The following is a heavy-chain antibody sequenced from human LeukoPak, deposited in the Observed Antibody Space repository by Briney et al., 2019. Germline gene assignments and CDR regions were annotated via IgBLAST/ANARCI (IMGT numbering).Heavy chain of an antibody. Sequence: GGSLRLSCAASGFTLSSYSMNWVRQAPGKGLEWVSSISSSSSYIYYADSVKGRFTISRDNAKNSLYLQMNSLRAEDTAVYYCARDGRNCSGGSCYYYYYMDVWGKGTTVTISS. CDR1: GFTLSSYS. J-gene: IGHJ6*03. CDR3: ARDGRNCSGGSCYYYYYMDV. V-gene: IGHV3-21*01. CDR2: ISSSSSYI. D-gene: IGHD2-15*01.